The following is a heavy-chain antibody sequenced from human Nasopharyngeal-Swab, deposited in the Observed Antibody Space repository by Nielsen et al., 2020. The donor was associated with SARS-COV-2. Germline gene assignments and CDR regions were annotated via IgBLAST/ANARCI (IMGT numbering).Heavy chain of an antibody. Sequence: SETLSLTCTVSGGSISSGSYYWSWIRQPAGKGLEWIGRIYTSGSTNYNPSLKSRVTISVDTSKNQFSLKLSSVTAADTAVYYCARDVDPRVPWIQRNWFDPWGQGTLVTVSS. V-gene: IGHV4-61*02. J-gene: IGHJ5*02. D-gene: IGHD5-18*01. CDR3: ARDVDPRVPWIQRNWFDP. CDR2: IYTSGST. CDR1: GGSISSGSYY.